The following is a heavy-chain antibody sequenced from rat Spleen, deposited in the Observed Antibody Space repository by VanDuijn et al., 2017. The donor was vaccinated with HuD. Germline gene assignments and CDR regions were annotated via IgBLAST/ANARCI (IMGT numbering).Heavy chain of an antibody. J-gene: IGHJ2*01. V-gene: IGHV5-17*01. CDR3: TTGTYMYTTDYRFAY. CDR1: GFTFSDYA. Sequence: EVQLVESGGGLVQPGRSLKLSCAVSGFTFSDYAMAWVRQAPKKGLEWVATIVYDGSRIYYRDSVKGRFTISRDNAKGTLYLQMDSLRSEDTATYYCTTGTYMYTTDYRFAYWGQGVMVTVSS. D-gene: IGHD1-6*01. CDR2: IVYDGSRI.